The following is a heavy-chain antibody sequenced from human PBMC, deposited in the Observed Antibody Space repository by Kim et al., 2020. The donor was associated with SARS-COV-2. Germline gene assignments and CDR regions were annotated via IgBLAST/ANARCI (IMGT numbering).Heavy chain of an antibody. J-gene: IGHJ5*02. V-gene: IGHV4-39*07. CDR3: ASEQLDNWFDL. CDR2: IYYTGST. D-gene: IGHD6-13*01. Sequence: SETLSLTCTVSGGSISSSSYYWGWIRQPPGKGLEWIGSIYYTGSTYNKLSLKSRVTISVDTSKNQFSLKLSSVTAADTAVYYCASEQLDNWFDLWGQGTLVTVSS. CDR1: GGSISSSSYY.